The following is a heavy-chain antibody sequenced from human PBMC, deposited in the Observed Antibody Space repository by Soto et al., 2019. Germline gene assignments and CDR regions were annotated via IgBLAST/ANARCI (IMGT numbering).Heavy chain of an antibody. CDR1: AGSISSYY. CDR2: IYYSGST. CDR3: ARDVGSSWYFDY. Sequence: SETLSLTCTVSAGSISSYYWSWIRQPPGKGLEWIGYIYYSGSTNYNPSLKSRVTISVDTSKNQFSLKLSSVTAADTAVYYCARDVGSSWYFDYWGQGTLVTVSS. V-gene: IGHV4-59*01. J-gene: IGHJ4*02. D-gene: IGHD6-13*01.